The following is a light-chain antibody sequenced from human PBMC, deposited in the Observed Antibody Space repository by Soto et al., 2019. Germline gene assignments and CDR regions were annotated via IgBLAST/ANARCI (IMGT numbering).Light chain of an antibody. Sequence: QSALTQPAAVSGSPGQSVTISCTGTSSDFGSYKFVSWYQHHPGKVPKVIIYETSKRPSGVSDRFSGSKSGNTASLTISGLQDEDEADYYCFSFTSSNTHVCGSGTKLTVL. CDR1: SSDFGSYKF. CDR2: ETS. J-gene: IGLJ1*01. V-gene: IGLV2-23*01. CDR3: FSFTSSNTHV.